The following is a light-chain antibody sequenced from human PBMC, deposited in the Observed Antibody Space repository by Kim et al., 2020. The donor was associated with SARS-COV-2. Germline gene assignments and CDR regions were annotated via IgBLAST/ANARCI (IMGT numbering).Light chain of an antibody. CDR2: AAF. CDR3: LQDYSYPRT. CDR1: QGIRND. J-gene: IGKJ1*01. V-gene: IGKV1-6*01. Sequence: PSVGDRVTISCRASQGIRNDLGWYQQKPGRAPKVLIYAAFTFQDGVPSRFSCTGSGTDFTLTISSLQPEDFATYYCLQDYSYPRTFGQGTKVEIK.